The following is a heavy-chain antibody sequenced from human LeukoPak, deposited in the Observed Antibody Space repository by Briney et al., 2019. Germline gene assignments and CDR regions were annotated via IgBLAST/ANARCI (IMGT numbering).Heavy chain of an antibody. CDR1: GYSFTNYW. J-gene: IGHJ3*02. CDR2: IYPGDSDT. D-gene: IGHD1-14*01. V-gene: IGHV5-51*01. CDR3: AREETPDRILDPFDI. Sequence: GASLEISCKGSGYSFTNYWIGWVRQMPGKGLEWMGIIYPGDSDTRYSPSFQGQVTISADKSISTAYLQWSSLKVSDNAMYYCAREETPDRILDPFDIWGQGTMVTVSS.